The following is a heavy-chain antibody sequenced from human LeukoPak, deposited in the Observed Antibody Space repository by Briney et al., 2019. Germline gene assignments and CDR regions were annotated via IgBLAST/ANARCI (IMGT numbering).Heavy chain of an antibody. J-gene: IGHJ4*02. CDR2: INAGNGNT. D-gene: IGHD2-2*01. Sequence: ASVKVSCKASGYTFTSYAMHWVRQAPGQRLEWMGWINAGNGNTKYSQKFRGRVTITRDTSASTAYMELSSLRSEDTAVYYCARSGVPAAHFDYWGQGTLVTVSS. V-gene: IGHV1-3*01. CDR3: ARSGVPAAHFDY. CDR1: GYTFTSYA.